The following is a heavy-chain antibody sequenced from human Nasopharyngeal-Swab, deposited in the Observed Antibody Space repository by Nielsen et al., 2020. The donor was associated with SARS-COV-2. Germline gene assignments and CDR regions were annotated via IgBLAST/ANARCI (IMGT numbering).Heavy chain of an antibody. V-gene: IGHV1-69*04. Sequence: SVKVSCKASGGTFSSYAISWVRQAPGQGLEWMGRIIPILGIANYAQKFQGRVTITADKSTSTAYLELSSLRSEDTAVYYCARGNEGAAAGTGYYYYGMDVWGQGTTVTVSS. CDR1: GGTFSSYA. CDR3: ARGNEGAAAGTGYYYYGMDV. CDR2: IIPILGIA. D-gene: IGHD6-13*01. J-gene: IGHJ6*02.